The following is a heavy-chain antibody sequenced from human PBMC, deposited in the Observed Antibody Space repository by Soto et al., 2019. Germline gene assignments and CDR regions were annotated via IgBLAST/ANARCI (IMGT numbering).Heavy chain of an antibody. CDR2: IYYSGST. Sequence: SETLSLTCTVSGGSISSSSYYWGWIRQPPGKGLEWIGSIYYSGSTYYNPSLKSRVTISVDTSKNQFSLKLSSVTAADTAVYYCARPSSPWGYRYGHLGSYFDYWGQGTLVTVSS. CDR3: ARPSSPWGYRYGHLGSYFDY. CDR1: GGSISSSSYY. D-gene: IGHD5-18*01. V-gene: IGHV4-39*01. J-gene: IGHJ4*02.